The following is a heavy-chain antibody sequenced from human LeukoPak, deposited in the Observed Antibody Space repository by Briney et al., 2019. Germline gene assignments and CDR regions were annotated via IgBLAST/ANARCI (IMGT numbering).Heavy chain of an antibody. V-gene: IGHV4-59*01. CDR1: GGSISSYY. D-gene: IGHD5-12*01. CDR3: ARDSGYNYFDY. Sequence: SETLSLTCTVSGGSISSYYWSWIRQPPGKGLEWIGYIYYSGSTNYNPSLKSRVTISVDTSKNQFSLKLSSVTAADTAVYYCARDSGYNYFDYWGQGTLVAVSS. CDR2: IYYSGST. J-gene: IGHJ4*02.